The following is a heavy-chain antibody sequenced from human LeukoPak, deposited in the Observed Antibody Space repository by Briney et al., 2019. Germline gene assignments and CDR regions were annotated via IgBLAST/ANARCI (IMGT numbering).Heavy chain of an antibody. Sequence: PGGSLRLSCAASGFTFSSYSMNWVRQAPGKGLECVTFISYDGGKKDYADSVKGRFTISRDNSKTTVYLQMNSLRVEDTAVYYCARDGGPNWNGNFYYMDVWGKGTTVTVSS. CDR3: ARDGGPNWNGNFYYMDV. D-gene: IGHD1-20*01. J-gene: IGHJ6*03. CDR1: GFTFSSYS. V-gene: IGHV3-30*03. CDR2: ISYDGGKK.